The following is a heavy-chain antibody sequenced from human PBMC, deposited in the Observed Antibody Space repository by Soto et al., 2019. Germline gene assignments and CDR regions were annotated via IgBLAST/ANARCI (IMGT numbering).Heavy chain of an antibody. Sequence: PGESLRLSCAASGFTFSRYWMSWVRQAPGKGLEWVANIKQDGSEKYYVDSVRGRFTIARDNAKNSLSLEMNSLRAEDTAIYYCMRDFLRFCGLGSTVTVSS. CDR3: MRDFLRF. CDR2: IKQDGSEK. J-gene: IGHJ6*02. V-gene: IGHV3-7*01. D-gene: IGHD5-12*01. CDR1: GFTFSRYW.